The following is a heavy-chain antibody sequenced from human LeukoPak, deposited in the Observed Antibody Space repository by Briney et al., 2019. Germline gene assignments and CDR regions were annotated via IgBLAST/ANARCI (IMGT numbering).Heavy chain of an antibody. J-gene: IGHJ4*02. CDR3: AKEGRRNYLDY. CDR2: ISYDGSNK. Sequence: GGSLRLSCAASGFTFSSYGMHWVRQAPGKGLEWVAVISYDGSNKYYADSVKGRFTISRDNSKNTLYLQMNSLRAEDTAMYYCAKEGRRNYLDYWGQGTLVTVSS. V-gene: IGHV3-30*18. CDR1: GFTFSSYG.